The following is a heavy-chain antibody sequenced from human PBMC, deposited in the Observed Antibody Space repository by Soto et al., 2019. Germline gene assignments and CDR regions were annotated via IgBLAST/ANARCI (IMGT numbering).Heavy chain of an antibody. CDR2: IIPIFGTA. CDR1: GGTFSSYA. Sequence: QVQLVQSGAEVQKPGSSVKVSCKASGGTFSSYAISWVRQAPGQGLEWMGGIIPIFGTANYAQKFQGRVTITADESTRTAYMELSRLRSEDTAVYYCARDPKGIAARRVGYYYYGMDVWGQGTTVTVSS. V-gene: IGHV1-69*01. CDR3: ARDPKGIAARRVGYYYYGMDV. J-gene: IGHJ6*02. D-gene: IGHD6-6*01.